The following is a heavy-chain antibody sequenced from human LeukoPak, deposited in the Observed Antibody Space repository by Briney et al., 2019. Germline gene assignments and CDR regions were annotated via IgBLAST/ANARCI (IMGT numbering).Heavy chain of an antibody. V-gene: IGHV3-21*01. D-gene: IGHD6-19*01. CDR3: ARDIRGGWYL. CDR2: ISSSSSYI. CDR1: GFTFSSYS. Sequence: GGSLRLSCAASGFTFSSYSMNWVGQAPGKGLEWVSSISSSSSYIYYADSVKGRFTISRDNAKNSLYLQMNSLRAEDTAVYYCARDIRGGWYLWGQGTLVTVSS. J-gene: IGHJ5*02.